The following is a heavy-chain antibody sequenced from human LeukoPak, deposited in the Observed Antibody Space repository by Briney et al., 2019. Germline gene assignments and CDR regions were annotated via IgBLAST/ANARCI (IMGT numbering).Heavy chain of an antibody. V-gene: IGHV4-59*08. D-gene: IGHD4-17*01. CDR2: IYYRGNT. Sequence: SETLSLTCTVSGDSLNNYYWTWIRQSPGKGLEWIGSIYYRGNTNYNPSLKSRVTISVDTSKNQLSLKLNSVTAADTVVYYCARRHYGDHSNWFDPWGQGTLVTVSS. CDR1: GDSLNNYY. J-gene: IGHJ5*02. CDR3: ARRHYGDHSNWFDP.